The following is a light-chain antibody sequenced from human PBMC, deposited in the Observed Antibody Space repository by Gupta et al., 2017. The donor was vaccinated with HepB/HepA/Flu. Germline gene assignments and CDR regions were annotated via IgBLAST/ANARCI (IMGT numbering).Light chain of an antibody. CDR3: QQYNYYPLT. CDR2: KAS. V-gene: IGKV1-5*03. CDR1: QNIDRW. Sequence: IQMTQSPFTLSASVGDRVTITCRASQNIDRWVAWYQQKGGKAPRLLMYKASNLETGVPSKFSGSASGTEFTFTILSLQPDDVGTYFCQQYNYYPLTFGGRT. J-gene: IGKJ4*01.